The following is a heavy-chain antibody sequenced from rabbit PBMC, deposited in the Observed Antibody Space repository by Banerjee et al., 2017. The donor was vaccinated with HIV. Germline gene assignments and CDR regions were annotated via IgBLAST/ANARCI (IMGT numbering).Heavy chain of an antibody. J-gene: IGHJ6*01. CDR3: ALPFCYHACDFQGVCL. Sequence: CKAVGFDFSSYYMSWVRKATGKGLEWIGYIDRVFGRTYYASWVNGRFTISSHNAHNFLHPQVSILTPWVTGVQSCALPFCYHACDFQGVCLWGPGTLVTVS. CDR2: IDRVFGRT. CDR1: GFDFSSYY. D-gene: IGHD3-1*01. V-gene: IGHV1S7*01.